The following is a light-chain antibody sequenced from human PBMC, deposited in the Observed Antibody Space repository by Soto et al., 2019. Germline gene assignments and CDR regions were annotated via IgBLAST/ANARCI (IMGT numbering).Light chain of an antibody. CDR1: QSIKNY. CDR3: QQSYSTPRT. J-gene: IGKJ1*01. Sequence: VHMTQSTSSLSAAIGYRVTITCRASQSIKNYLNWYQHKLGAAPKLLIFGASSLQSGVPSRFSGSGSGTDFNPTISSLQTEDFATYYCQQSYSTPRTFGQGTKVDIK. V-gene: IGKV1-39*01. CDR2: GAS.